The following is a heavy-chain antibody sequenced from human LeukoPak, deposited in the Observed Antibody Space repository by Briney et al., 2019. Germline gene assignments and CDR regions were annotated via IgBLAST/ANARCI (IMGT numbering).Heavy chain of an antibody. CDR2: ISAYNGNT. Sequence: ASVKVSCKASGYTFTSYGISWVRQAPGQGLEWMGWISAYNGNTNYAQKLQGRVTMTTDTSTSTAYMELRSLRSDDTAVYYCARDLRHNTVTPAGYWGQGTLVTVSS. J-gene: IGHJ4*02. V-gene: IGHV1-18*01. D-gene: IGHD4-17*01. CDR3: ARDLRHNTVTPAGY. CDR1: GYTFTSYG.